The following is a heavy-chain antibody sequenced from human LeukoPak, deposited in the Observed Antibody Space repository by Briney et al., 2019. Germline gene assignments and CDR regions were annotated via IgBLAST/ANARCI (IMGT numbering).Heavy chain of an antibody. CDR2: IYYSGST. Sequence: SETLSLTCTDSGGFFNSYYWSWIRQSPGKGLEWIGYIYYSGSTKYNPSLKSRVTISLDTSKNQFSLKLTSVTAADTAVYYCVRHPQFSSGWYVYFDYWGRGTLVTVSS. D-gene: IGHD6-19*01. CDR3: VRHPQFSSGWYVYFDY. V-gene: IGHV4-59*08. CDR1: GGFFNSYY. J-gene: IGHJ4*02.